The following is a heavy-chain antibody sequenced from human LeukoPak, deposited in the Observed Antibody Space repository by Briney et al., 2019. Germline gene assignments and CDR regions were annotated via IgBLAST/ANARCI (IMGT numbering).Heavy chain of an antibody. D-gene: IGHD2-15*01. V-gene: IGHV3-23*01. CDR1: GLAFNMFA. CDR3: AREQRIRHCSEGVCTEGYYFDY. CDR2: LSRGGSTT. J-gene: IGHJ4*02. Sequence: GGSLRLSCAGTGLAFNMFAIDWVRQAPGRGLEWVSGLSRGGSTTNYADSVKGRFTISRDTSQNSVFLQMNSLRPEDTAVYSCAREQRIRHCSEGVCTEGYYFDYWGQGTPVTVSS.